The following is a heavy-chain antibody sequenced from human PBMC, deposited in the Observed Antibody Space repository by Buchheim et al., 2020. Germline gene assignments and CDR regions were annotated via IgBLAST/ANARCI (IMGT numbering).Heavy chain of an antibody. CDR1: GFTFSTYA. J-gene: IGHJ4*02. CDR2: IHGGGNT. V-gene: IGHV3-23*01. CDR3: AKGVEGRLVDF. D-gene: IGHD5-24*01. Sequence: EVQLLESGGGLVQPGGSLRLSCVASGFTFSTYAMNWVRQAPGKGLEWVSTIHGGGNTFYPDSVKGRFTIPSDNSESTLYLPMNSLRAEDTALYYCAKGVEGRLVDFWGQGTL.